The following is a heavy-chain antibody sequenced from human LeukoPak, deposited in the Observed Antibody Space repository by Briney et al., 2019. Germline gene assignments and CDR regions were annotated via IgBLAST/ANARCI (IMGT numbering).Heavy chain of an antibody. J-gene: IGHJ4*02. CDR2: IYYSGSA. Sequence: KPSETLSLTCTVSGGSISSYYWSWIRQPPGKGLEWIGYIYYSGSANYNPSLKSRVTISVDTSKNQFSLKLSSVTAADTAVYYCYVWGSYREYWGQGTLVTVSS. CDR3: YVWGSYREY. D-gene: IGHD3-16*02. V-gene: IGHV4-59*08. CDR1: GGSISSYY.